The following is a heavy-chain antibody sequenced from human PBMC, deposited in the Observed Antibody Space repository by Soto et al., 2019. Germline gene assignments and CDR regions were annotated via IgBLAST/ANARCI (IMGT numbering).Heavy chain of an antibody. D-gene: IGHD3-3*01. J-gene: IGHJ4*02. CDR1: GRSGSSNY. CDR2: IYSGGST. Sequence: GGSLRLSCAASGRSGSSNYMSWVRQAPGRGLEWVAVIYSGGSTYYADSVKGRFTISRDDSKDTVFLQMDRLRAEDTALYYCAIFYDFWTGPRDYWGQGILVTVSS. V-gene: IGHV3-53*01. CDR3: AIFYDFWTGPRDY.